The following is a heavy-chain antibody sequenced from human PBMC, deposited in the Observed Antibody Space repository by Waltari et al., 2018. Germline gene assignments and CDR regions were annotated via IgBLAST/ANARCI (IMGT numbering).Heavy chain of an antibody. D-gene: IGHD1-26*01. Sequence: EVQLVESGGGLVKPGGSLRLSCAASGFTFSSYSLNWVRQAPGKGLEWVSSISSSSSYIYYADSVKGRFTISRDNAKNSLYLQMNSLRAEDTAVYYCARDGSGSYYRFYYYGMDVWGQGTTVTVSS. CDR2: ISSSSSYI. J-gene: IGHJ6*02. V-gene: IGHV3-21*01. CDR3: ARDGSGSYYRFYYYGMDV. CDR1: GFTFSSYS.